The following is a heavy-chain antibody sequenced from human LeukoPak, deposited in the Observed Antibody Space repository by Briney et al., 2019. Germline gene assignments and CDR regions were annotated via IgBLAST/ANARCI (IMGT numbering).Heavy chain of an antibody. D-gene: IGHD5-24*01. CDR2: ISSRSSYI. CDR1: AITFSSYS. J-gene: IGHJ4*02. CDR3: ARFPSGLQAFDY. V-gene: IGHV3-21*01. Sequence: GGSLRLSCAASAITFSSYSMNWVRQAPGKGLEWVSSISSRSSYIYHADSVKGRFTISRDNAKNSLYLQMNSLRDEDTAVYYCARFPSGLQAFDYWGQGTLVTVSS.